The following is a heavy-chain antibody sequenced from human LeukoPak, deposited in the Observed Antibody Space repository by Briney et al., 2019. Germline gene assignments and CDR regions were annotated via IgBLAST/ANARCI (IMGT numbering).Heavy chain of an antibody. V-gene: IGHV1-18*01. CDR1: GYTFTSYG. D-gene: IGHD3-16*01. CDR3: AGAYTPYYFDY. J-gene: IGHJ4*02. CDR2: ISAYNGNT. Sequence: ASVKVSCKASGYTFTSYGISWVRQAPGQGLEWMGWISAYNGNTNYAQKLQGRVTMARDMSTSTVYMELSSLRSEDTAVYYCAGAYTPYYFDYWGQGTLVTVSS.